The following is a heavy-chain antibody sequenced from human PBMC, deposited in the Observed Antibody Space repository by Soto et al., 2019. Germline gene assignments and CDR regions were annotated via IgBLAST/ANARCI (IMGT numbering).Heavy chain of an antibody. J-gene: IGHJ4*02. Sequence: SDTLSLTCTVSGGSISSDYGSWIRQPPGKGQEWIGYIYYSRNTNYNPSLKSRVTISVDTSKNQFSLKLSSVTAADTAVYYCARRYGASFDYWGQGTLVTVSS. V-gene: IGHV4-59*01. CDR3: ARRYGASFDY. D-gene: IGHD4-17*01. CDR1: GGSISSDY. CDR2: IYYSRNT.